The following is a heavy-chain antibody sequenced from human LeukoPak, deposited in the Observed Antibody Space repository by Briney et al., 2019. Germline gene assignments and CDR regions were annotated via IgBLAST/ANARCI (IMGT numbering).Heavy chain of an antibody. D-gene: IGHD3-9*01. CDR3: AKELYDILTGYSSGFDH. Sequence: GGSLRLSCVGSGFTFSSYVMSWVRQAPGKGLEWVATINDSGFSTYYADSVTGRFTISRDNSKSTLYLQMNSLRAEDTAVYYCAKELYDILTGYSSGFDHWGQGTLVTVSS. V-gene: IGHV3-23*01. CDR1: GFTFSSYV. CDR2: INDSGFST. J-gene: IGHJ4*02.